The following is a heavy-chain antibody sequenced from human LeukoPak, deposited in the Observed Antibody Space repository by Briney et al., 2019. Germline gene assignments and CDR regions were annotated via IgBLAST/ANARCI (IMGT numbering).Heavy chain of an antibody. Sequence: GESLKISFQGSGYRFTSYWIGWVRPMPGKGLGWMGIIYPGDSDTRYSPSFQGQVTISADKSISTAYLQWSSLKASDTAMYYCARRGYCSGGSCLYFDYWGQGTLVTVSS. CDR3: ARRGYCSGGSCLYFDY. CDR1: GYRFTSYW. CDR2: IYPGDSDT. J-gene: IGHJ4*02. D-gene: IGHD2-15*01. V-gene: IGHV5-51*01.